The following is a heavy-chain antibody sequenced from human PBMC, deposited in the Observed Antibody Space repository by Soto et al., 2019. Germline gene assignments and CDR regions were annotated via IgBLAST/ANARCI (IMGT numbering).Heavy chain of an antibody. Sequence: SETLSLTCPVSGGSISSGDYYWSWIRQPPGKGLEWIGYIYYSGSTYYNPSLKSRVTISVDTSKNQFSLKLSSVTAADTAVYYCAREGGPYWFDPWGQGTLVTVSS. D-gene: IGHD3-16*01. V-gene: IGHV4-30-4*01. CDR2: IYYSGST. CDR1: GGSISSGDYY. J-gene: IGHJ5*02. CDR3: AREGGPYWFDP.